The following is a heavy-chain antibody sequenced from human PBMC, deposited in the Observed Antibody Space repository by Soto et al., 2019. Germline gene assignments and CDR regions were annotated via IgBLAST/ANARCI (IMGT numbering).Heavy chain of an antibody. CDR1: GFPFSSYA. CDR2: ISGGGDYP. V-gene: IGHV3-23*01. D-gene: IGHD3-10*01. CDR3: TKGLGGSGSKRSYNWFDP. Sequence: EVQLLESGGGLVQPGGSLRLSCASSGFPFSSYAMSWVRQAPGKGREWVSAISGGGDYPYYADSVKGRFTISRDNSKNTLYLQVNSLRAEDTAVYYCTKGLGGSGSKRSYNWFDPWGQGTLVTVSS. J-gene: IGHJ5*02.